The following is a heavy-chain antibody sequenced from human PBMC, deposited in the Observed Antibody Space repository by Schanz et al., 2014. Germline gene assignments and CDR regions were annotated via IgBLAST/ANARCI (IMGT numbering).Heavy chain of an antibody. CDR2: VGDTGTTK. CDR1: GFSFSDYG. V-gene: IGHV3-30*18. J-gene: IGHJ6*02. D-gene: IGHD6-6*01. CDR3: AKGSMAARPLLPTDYYFYGTDI. Sequence: QVQLVESGGGMVQPGRSLRLSCAGSGFSFSDYGMHWVRQAPAKGLEWVAVVGDTGTTKFYADSVKGRLTVSRDNSENTVYLEFHSLRSEDTAVYYCAKGSMAARPLLPTDYYFYGTDIWGQGTTVTVSS.